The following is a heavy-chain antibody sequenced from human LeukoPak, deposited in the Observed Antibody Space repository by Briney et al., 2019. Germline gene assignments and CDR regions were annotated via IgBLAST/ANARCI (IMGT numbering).Heavy chain of an antibody. CDR2: IKEDGSEK. CDR3: ARAYSYVDY. CDR1: GFKFGIYW. D-gene: IGHD5-18*01. Sequence: PGGSLRLSCAASGFKFGIYWMSWVRQAPGKGLEWVANIKEDGSEKYYVDSVKGRFTISRDNSKNSLYLQMNSLRAEDTAVYYCARAYSYVDYWGQGTLVTVSS. V-gene: IGHV3-7*04. J-gene: IGHJ4*02.